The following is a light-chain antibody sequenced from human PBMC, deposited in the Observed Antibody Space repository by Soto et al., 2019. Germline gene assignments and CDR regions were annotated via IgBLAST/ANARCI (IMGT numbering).Light chain of an antibody. CDR2: GAS. CDR1: QSVSSY. CDR3: QQYGSSLPAT. Sequence: EIVLTHSPATLSLSPGERATLSCSASQSVSSYLAWYQQKPGQAPRLLIYGASSRATGIPDRFSGSGSGTDFTLTISRLEPEDFAVYYCQQYGSSLPATFGGGTKVDIK. J-gene: IGKJ4*01. V-gene: IGKV3-20*01.